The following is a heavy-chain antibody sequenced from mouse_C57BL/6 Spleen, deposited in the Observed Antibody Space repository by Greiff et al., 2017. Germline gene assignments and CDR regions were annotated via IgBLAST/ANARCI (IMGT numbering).Heavy chain of an antibody. Sequence: QVQLQQSGAELVKPGASVKMSCKASGYTFTSYWITWVKQRPGQGLEWIGDIYPGSGSTNYNEKFKSKATLTVDTSSSTAYMQLSSLTSEDSAVYYCASRIYYGKREAGAMDYWGQGTSVTVSS. D-gene: IGHD2-1*01. CDR1: GYTFTSYW. CDR2: IYPGSGST. J-gene: IGHJ4*01. CDR3: ASRIYYGKREAGAMDY. V-gene: IGHV1-55*01.